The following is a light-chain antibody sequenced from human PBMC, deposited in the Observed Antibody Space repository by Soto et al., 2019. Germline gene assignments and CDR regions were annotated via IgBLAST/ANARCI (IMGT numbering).Light chain of an antibody. CDR1: QSVSSN. Sequence: EIVLTQSPATLSVPPGERATLSCRASQSVSSNLAWYQQKPGQAPRLLIYGASSRATGIPDRFSGSGSGTDFTLTISRLEPEDFAVYYCQQYGSSQWTFGQGTKVDI. CDR3: QQYGSSQWT. V-gene: IGKV3-20*01. CDR2: GAS. J-gene: IGKJ1*01.